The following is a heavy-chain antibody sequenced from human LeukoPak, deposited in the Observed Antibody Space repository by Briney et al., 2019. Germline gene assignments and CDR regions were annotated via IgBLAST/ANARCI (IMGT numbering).Heavy chain of an antibody. V-gene: IGHV3-53*01. Sequence: PGGSLRLSCAASGFTVSSNYMSWVRQAPGKGLEWVSVIYSGGSTDYADSVKGRFTISRDNSKNTLYLKMNSLRAEDTAVYYCARDIAYDSSGYYSPHFDYWGQGTLVTVSS. CDR3: ARDIAYDSSGYYSPHFDY. CDR1: GFTVSSNY. CDR2: IYSGGST. D-gene: IGHD3-22*01. J-gene: IGHJ4*02.